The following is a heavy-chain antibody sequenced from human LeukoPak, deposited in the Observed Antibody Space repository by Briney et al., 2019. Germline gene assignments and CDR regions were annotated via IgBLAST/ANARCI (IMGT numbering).Heavy chain of an antibody. J-gene: IGHJ4*02. Sequence: SETLSLTCAVYGVSVSSDNWWTWVRQSPGKGLEWIGETHRSGDTKYNPSLNGRVTISIDNSNNRLSLHLRYVTAADTAMYYCATRDQSRTYLAPAGCWGQGTLATVSS. D-gene: IGHD5-24*01. CDR2: THRSGDT. CDR3: ATRDQSRTYLAPAGC. V-gene: IGHV4-4*02. CDR1: GVSVSSDNW.